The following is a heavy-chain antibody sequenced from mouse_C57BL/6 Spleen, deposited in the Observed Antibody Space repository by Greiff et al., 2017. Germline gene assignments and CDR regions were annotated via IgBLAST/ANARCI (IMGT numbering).Heavy chain of an antibody. D-gene: IGHD2-4*01. CDR1: GFTFSSYG. J-gene: IGHJ4*01. CDR2: ISSGGSYT. Sequence: EVKLMESGGDLVKPGGSLKLSCAASGFTFSSYGMSWVRQTPDKRLEWVATISSGGSYTYYPDSVKGRFTISRDNAKNTLYLQMSSLKSEDTAMYYCARQGYEYDEAMDYWGQGTSVTVSS. CDR3: ARQGYEYDEAMDY. V-gene: IGHV5-6*01.